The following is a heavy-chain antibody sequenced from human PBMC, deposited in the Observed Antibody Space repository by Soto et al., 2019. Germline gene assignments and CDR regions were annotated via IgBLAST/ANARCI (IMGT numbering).Heavy chain of an antibody. J-gene: IGHJ5*02. D-gene: IGHD2-8*01. CDR2: IYPGDSDT. CDR3: ARCPPLYCTSGRFDP. V-gene: IGHV5-51*01. Sequence: PGESLKISCKASGYSFSTYWIAWVRQMPGKGLEWMGIIYPGDSDTRYSPSFQGQVTISADKSISTAYLQWSSLKTSDTAMYYCARCPPLYCTSGRFDPWGQGTLVTVYS. CDR1: GYSFSTYW.